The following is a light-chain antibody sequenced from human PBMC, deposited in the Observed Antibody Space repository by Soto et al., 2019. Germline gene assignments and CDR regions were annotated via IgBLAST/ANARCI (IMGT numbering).Light chain of an antibody. V-gene: IGKV4-1*01. J-gene: IGKJ2*01. CDR2: WAS. CDR1: QSILSSSNNKNY. Sequence: DIVMTQSPDSLTVSLGERATINCKSSQSILSSSNNKNYLVWYQQKPGQPPKVLINWASTRESGVPDRFSGSGSGADFTLTISSLQAEDVAVYYCQQRGKWPRTFVPGTKVEMK. CDR3: QQRGKWPRT.